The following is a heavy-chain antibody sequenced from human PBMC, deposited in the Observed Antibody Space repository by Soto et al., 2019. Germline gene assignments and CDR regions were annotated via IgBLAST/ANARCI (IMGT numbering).Heavy chain of an antibody. D-gene: IGHD6-19*01. V-gene: IGHV3-23*01. CDR1: GFTFSSYS. CDR2: ISGSGVST. CDR3: ARAKYSSGWPGFDY. Sequence: PGGSLRLSCAASGFTFSSYSISWVRQAPWKGLEWVSAISGSGVSTYYADSVKGRFTISRDNSKNTLYLQMNSLRAEDTAVYYCARAKYSSGWPGFDYCGQRTLVTVSS. J-gene: IGHJ4*02.